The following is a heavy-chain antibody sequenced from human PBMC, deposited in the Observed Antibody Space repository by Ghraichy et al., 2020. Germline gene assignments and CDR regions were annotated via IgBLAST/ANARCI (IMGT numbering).Heavy chain of an antibody. Sequence: SSVKVSCKASGGTFGTYTITWVRQAPGQGLEWMGRIIPFRAIVNYAQKFQDRVTITADTSTNTAYMELSSLRVEDTAVYYCARGPWEGTYYFDFWGQGTLVAVSS. D-gene: IGHD1-14*01. CDR3: ARGPWEGTYYFDF. V-gene: IGHV1-69*02. J-gene: IGHJ4*02. CDR1: GGTFGTYT. CDR2: IIPFRAIV.